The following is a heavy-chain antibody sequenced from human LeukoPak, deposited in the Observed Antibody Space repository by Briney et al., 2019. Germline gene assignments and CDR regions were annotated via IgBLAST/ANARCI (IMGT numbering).Heavy chain of an antibody. CDR3: ARDLWGYSAYSD. CDR1: SFTFSSDT. V-gene: IGHV3-21*01. CDR2: ISSSSSYI. Sequence: PGRSLSLLCAASSFTFSSDTMNGVRLAPGRGLEWVSSISSSSSYIYYADSMKGRFTISRDNAKNSLDLQMNSLRAEDTAVYYCARDLWGYSAYSDWGQGTLVTVSS. J-gene: IGHJ4*02. D-gene: IGHD5-12*01.